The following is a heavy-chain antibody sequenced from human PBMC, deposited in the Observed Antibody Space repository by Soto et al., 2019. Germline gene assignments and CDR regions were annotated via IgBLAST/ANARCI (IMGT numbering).Heavy chain of an antibody. Sequence: QVQLQESGPGLVKPSQTLALTCTVSGGSISGGGDYWTWIRQHPGKGLEWIGYIYYTGGAYYNPSLKSRVLLSLDTSKSQFALNLTSVTAADTAVYDCARGLTMLRGVMDSWGQGTLVTVSS. CDR3: ARGLTMLRGVMDS. CDR2: IYYTGGA. J-gene: IGHJ4*02. V-gene: IGHV4-31*03. D-gene: IGHD3-10*01. CDR1: GGSISGGGDY.